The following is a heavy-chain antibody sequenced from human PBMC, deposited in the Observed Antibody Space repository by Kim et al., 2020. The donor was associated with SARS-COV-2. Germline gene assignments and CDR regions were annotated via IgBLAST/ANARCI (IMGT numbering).Heavy chain of an antibody. CDR1: RFTFSSSE. J-gene: IGHJ5*02. D-gene: IGHD3-3*01. CDR2: ISNTGNTI. CDR3: ARGPSASP. V-gene: IGHV3-48*03. Sequence: GGSLRLSCAASRFTFSSSEMNWVRQAPGKGLEWVSSISNTGNTIYYADSVKGRFTISRDNAKNSLYLQMNSLRAEDTAIYYCARGPSASPWGPGTLLTISP.